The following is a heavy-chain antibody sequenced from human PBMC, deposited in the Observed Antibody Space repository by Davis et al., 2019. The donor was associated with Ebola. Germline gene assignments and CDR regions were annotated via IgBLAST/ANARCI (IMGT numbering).Heavy chain of an antibody. V-gene: IGHV1-18*01. CDR3: ARNGVLWCRELSFNGFDP. Sequence: ASVKVSCKASGYTFTSYGISWVRQAPGQGLEWMGWISAYNGNTNYAQKLQGRVTMTTDTSTSTAYMELRSLRSDDTAVYYCARNGVLWCRELSFNGFDPWGQGTLVTVSS. CDR1: GYTFTSYG. J-gene: IGHJ5*02. D-gene: IGHD3-10*01. CDR2: ISAYNGNT.